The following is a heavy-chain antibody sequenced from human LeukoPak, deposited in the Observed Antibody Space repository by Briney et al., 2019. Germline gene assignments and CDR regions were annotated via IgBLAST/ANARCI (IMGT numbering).Heavy chain of an antibody. Sequence: GESLKISCKGSGYSFTSYWIGRVRQMPGKGLEWMGIIYPGDSDTRYSPSFQGQVTISADESISTAYLQWSSLKASDTAMYYCARECRQLLYTNAGDAFDIWGQGTMVTVSS. J-gene: IGHJ3*02. CDR3: ARECRQLLYTNAGDAFDI. CDR1: GYSFTSYW. V-gene: IGHV5-51*01. CDR2: IYPGDSDT. D-gene: IGHD2-2*02.